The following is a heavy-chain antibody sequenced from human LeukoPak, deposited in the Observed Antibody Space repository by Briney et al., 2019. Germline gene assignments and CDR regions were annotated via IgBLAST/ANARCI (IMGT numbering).Heavy chain of an antibody. CDR2: IYYSGST. Sequence: SETLSLTCTVSDYSISSGYFWGWIRQPPGKGLEWIGYIYYSGSTNYNPSLKSRVTISVDTSKNQFSLKLSSVTAADTAVYYCATVPTIAAAGPVGYYFDYWGQGTLVTVSS. CDR1: DYSISSGYF. CDR3: ATVPTIAAAGPVGYYFDY. J-gene: IGHJ4*02. V-gene: IGHV4-61*01. D-gene: IGHD6-13*01.